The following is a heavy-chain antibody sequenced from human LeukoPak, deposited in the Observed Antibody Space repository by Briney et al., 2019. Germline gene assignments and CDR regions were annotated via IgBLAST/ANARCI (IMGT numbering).Heavy chain of an antibody. CDR3: AKTAGIAAAADFDY. D-gene: IGHD6-13*01. CDR2: MSGSGGST. J-gene: IGHJ4*02. Sequence: PGGSLRLSCAASGFTFSSYAMSWVRQAPGKGLEWVSVMSGSGGSTYYADSVKGRFTISRDNSKNTLYLQMHSLRAEDTAVYYCAKTAGIAAAADFDYWGQGTLVTVSS. V-gene: IGHV3-23*01. CDR1: GFTFSSYA.